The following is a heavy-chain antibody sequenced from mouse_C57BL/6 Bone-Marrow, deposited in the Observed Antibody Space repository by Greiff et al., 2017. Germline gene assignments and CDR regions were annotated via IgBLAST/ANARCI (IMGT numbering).Heavy chain of an antibody. V-gene: IGHV14-1*01. D-gene: IGHD1-1*01. Sequence: VHVKQSGAELVRPGASVKLSCTASGFNIKDYYMHWVKQRPEQGLEWIGRIDPEDGDTEYAPKFQGKATMTADTSSNTAYLQLSSLTSEDTAVYYCTTWILRAWFAYWGQGTLVTVSA. CDR3: TTWILRAWFAY. CDR2: IDPEDGDT. CDR1: GFNIKDYY. J-gene: IGHJ3*01.